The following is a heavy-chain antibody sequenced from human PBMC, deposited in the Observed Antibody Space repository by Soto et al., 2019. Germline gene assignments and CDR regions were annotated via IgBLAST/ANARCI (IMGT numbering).Heavy chain of an antibody. CDR2: INAGNGNT. CDR1: GFTFTSSA. CDR3: ARDRIAARVPYYYYYYGMDV. Sequence: ASVKVSCKASGFTFTSSAVQWVRQARGQRLEWMGWINAGNGNTKYSQKFQGRVTITRDTSASTAYMELSSLRSEDTAVYYCARDRIAARVPYYYYYYGMDVWGQGTTVTVSS. J-gene: IGHJ6*02. D-gene: IGHD6-6*01. V-gene: IGHV1-3*01.